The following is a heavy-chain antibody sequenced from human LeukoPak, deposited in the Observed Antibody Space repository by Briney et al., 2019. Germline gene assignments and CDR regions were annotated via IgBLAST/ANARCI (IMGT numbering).Heavy chain of an antibody. Sequence: GESLKISCKGSGYSFTSYWIGWVRQMPGKGLEWMGIIYPGDSDTRYSPSFQGQVTISADKSISTAYLQWSSLKASDTAMYYCATTKYYYDSSGYPTGAFDIWGQGTMVTVS. CDR1: GYSFTSYW. CDR2: IYPGDSDT. CDR3: ATTKYYYDSSGYPTGAFDI. V-gene: IGHV5-51*01. J-gene: IGHJ3*02. D-gene: IGHD3-22*01.